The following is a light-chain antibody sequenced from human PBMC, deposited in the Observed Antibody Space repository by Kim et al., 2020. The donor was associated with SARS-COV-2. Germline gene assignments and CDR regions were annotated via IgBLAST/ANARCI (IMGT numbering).Light chain of an antibody. CDR2: GAS. CDR3: QQYGSSPPYT. CDR1: QSVSSSY. V-gene: IGKV3-20*01. Sequence: SPVERATLSCRASQSVSSSYLAWYQQKPGQAPRLLIYGASSRATGIPDRSSGSGSGTDFTLTISRLEPEDFAVYYCQQYGSSPPYTFGQGTKLEI. J-gene: IGKJ2*01.